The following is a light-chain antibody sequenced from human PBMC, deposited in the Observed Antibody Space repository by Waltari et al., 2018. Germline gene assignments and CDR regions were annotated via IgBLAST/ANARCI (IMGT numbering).Light chain of an antibody. CDR1: QNINNY. V-gene: IGKV1-39*01. CDR3: QQGYRTPLT. Sequence: DIQMTQSPSSLSASVGDRVTITCRASQNINNYLNWYQQRPGKAPKLLLFSASTLQSGAPSRFGGSGSGTEFTLTITSLQPEDFATYFCQQGYRTPLTFGGGTKVEIK. CDR2: SAS. J-gene: IGKJ4*01.